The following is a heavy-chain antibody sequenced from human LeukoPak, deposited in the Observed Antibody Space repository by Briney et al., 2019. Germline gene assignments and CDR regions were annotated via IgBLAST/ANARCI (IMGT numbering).Heavy chain of an antibody. CDR3: TTVSATGTPFL. V-gene: IGHV3-15*01. CDR2: VKSKNDGGTT. J-gene: IGHJ4*02. Sequence: GGSLRLSCAASGFTFSTTWMSWVRQAPGKGLEWVGRVKSKNDGGTTGFAAPVKGRFTISRDDSKDTVYLQMNSLKTEDTAVYYCTTVSATGTPFLWGQGTLVTVSS. CDR1: GFTFSTTW. D-gene: IGHD1-1*01.